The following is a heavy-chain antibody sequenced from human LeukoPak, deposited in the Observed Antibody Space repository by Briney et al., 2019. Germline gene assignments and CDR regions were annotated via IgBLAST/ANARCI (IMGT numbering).Heavy chain of an antibody. J-gene: IGHJ4*02. D-gene: IGHD3-10*01. V-gene: IGHV3-7*01. CDR2: IKQDGSEK. CDR1: GFTFTSYW. CDR3: ARAIGSGIFDY. Sequence: GGSLRLSCAASGFTFTSYWMSWVRQAPGKGLEWVANIKQDGSEKNYVDSVKGRFSISRDNAKNSHYLQMSSLRAEDTAVYYCARAIGSGIFDYWGQGTLVTVSS.